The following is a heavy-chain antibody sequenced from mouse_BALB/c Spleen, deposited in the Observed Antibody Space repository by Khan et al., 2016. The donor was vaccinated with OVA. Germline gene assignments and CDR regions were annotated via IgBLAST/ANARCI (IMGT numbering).Heavy chain of an antibody. CDR2: VSTGGSYT. J-gene: IGHJ3*01. Sequence: EVKLVESGGDLVKPGGSLKLSCAASGFTFSTYGMSWVRQTPDKRLEWVATVSTGGSYTYYPDSVKGRFTISRDNAKNTLYLQMSRLKSEDTAMFYCARLAYYYDSEGFAYWGQGTLVTVSA. D-gene: IGHD1-1*01. CDR1: GFTFSTYG. V-gene: IGHV5-6*01. CDR3: ARLAYYYDSEGFAY.